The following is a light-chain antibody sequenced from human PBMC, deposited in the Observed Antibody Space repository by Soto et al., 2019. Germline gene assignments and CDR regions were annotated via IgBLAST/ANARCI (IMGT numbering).Light chain of an antibody. CDR3: CSYAGDSALI. CDR2: EAD. CDR1: RSDVGSYNF. V-gene: IGLV2-23*01. Sequence: QSALPQPGWVSGSPGQAITISKTGSRSDVGSYNFVSWYQVLPGKAPKLIIFEADKRPSGVSSRFSGSKSGYAASLTISGLQAEDEADYFCCSYAGDSALIFGGGTKVTVL. J-gene: IGLJ2*01.